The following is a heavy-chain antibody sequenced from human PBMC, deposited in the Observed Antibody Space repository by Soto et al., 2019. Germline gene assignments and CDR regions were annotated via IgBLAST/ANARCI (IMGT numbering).Heavy chain of an antibody. CDR1: GGSISSYY. CDR3: AREAYLPLYCSSTSCYPPPGHYYGMDV. V-gene: IGHV4-59*01. CDR2: IYYSGST. Sequence: SETLSLTCTVSGGSISSYYWSWIRQPPGKGLEWIGYIYYSGSTNYNPSLKSRVTISVDTSKNQFSLKLSSVTAADTAVYYCAREAYLPLYCSSTSCYPPPGHYYGMDVWGQGTTVTVS. D-gene: IGHD2-2*01. J-gene: IGHJ6*02.